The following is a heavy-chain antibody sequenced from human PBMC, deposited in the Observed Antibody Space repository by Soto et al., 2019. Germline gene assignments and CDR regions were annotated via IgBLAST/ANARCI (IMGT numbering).Heavy chain of an antibody. V-gene: IGHV4-30-2*01. Sequence: QLQLQESGSGLVKPSQTLSLTCAVSGGSISSGGYSWSWIRQPPGKGLEWIGYIYHSGSTYYNPSLXRXAXIXXDRSKNQISLKLSSVTAADTAVYYFASGQHLVRNYWGQGTLVTVSS. CDR2: IYHSGST. CDR1: GGSISSGGYS. CDR3: ASGQHLVRNY. D-gene: IGHD6-13*01. J-gene: IGHJ4*02.